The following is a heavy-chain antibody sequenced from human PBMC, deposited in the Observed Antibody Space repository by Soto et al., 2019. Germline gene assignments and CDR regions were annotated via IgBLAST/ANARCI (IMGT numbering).Heavy chain of an antibody. CDR3: AREESGLFDY. V-gene: IGHV4-30-4*08. J-gene: IGHJ4*02. CDR2: ICYSGST. Sequence: QVQLQESGPGLVKPSQTLSLTCTVSGDSLSRADYCWSWIRQAPGKGLEWIGYICYSGSTYHNPSLKRRTSMSVDTSKKQFSRTLTSVTAADTAVYYCAREESGLFDYWGQGRLVTVSS. D-gene: IGHD5-12*01. CDR1: GDSLSRADYC.